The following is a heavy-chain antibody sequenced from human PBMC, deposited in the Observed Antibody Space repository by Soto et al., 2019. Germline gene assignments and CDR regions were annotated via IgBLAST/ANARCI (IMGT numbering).Heavy chain of an antibody. CDR3: ATLQLGREEVFDS. CDR1: GFVYSTYA. V-gene: IGHV3-33*01. D-gene: IGHD1-1*01. J-gene: IGHJ4*02. CDR2: IWNDGTKE. Sequence: VQLVESGGGVVQPGRSLRLSCAASGFVYSTYAMHWVRLSPGKGLEWVALIWNDGTKEYYVDSVKGRFTISRDNSQNTLNLQMNGLRDEDTAVYYCATLQLGREEVFDSWGQGTLVTVSS.